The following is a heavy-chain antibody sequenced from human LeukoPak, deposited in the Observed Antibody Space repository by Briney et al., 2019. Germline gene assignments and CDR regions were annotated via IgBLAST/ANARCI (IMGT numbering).Heavy chain of an antibody. CDR2: ISAYNGNT. D-gene: IGHD3-10*01. J-gene: IGHJ6*02. V-gene: IGHV1-18*01. CDR3: ARGYGSGSYFFYGMDV. CDR1: GYTFTSYG. Sequence: ASVKVSCKASGYTFTSYGISWVQQAPGQGLEWMGWISAYNGNTNYAQKLQGRVTMTTDTSTSTAYMELRSLRSDDTAVYYCARGYGSGSYFFYGMDVWGQGTTVTVSS.